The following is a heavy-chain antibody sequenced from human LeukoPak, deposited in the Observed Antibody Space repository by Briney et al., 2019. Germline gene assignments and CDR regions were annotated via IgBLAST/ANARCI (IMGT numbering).Heavy chain of an antibody. J-gene: IGHJ4*02. CDR3: ARDGQDIVVVVAATSFDY. CDR1: GYTFTSYG. D-gene: IGHD2-15*01. CDR2: ISAYNGNT. V-gene: IGHV1-18*01. Sequence: ASVKVSCKASGYTFTSYGFSWVRQAPGQGLEWMGWISAYNGNTNYAQKLQGRVTMTTDTSTSTAYMELRSLRSDDTAVYYCARDGQDIVVVVAATSFDYWGQGTLVTVSS.